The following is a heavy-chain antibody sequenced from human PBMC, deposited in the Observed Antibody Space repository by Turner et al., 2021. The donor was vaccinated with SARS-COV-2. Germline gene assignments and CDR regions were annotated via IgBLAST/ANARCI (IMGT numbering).Heavy chain of an antibody. D-gene: IGHD5-18*01. CDR1: GGSISCSSYY. CDR3: ARLMDTAMDYYGMDV. V-gene: IGHV4-39*01. CDR2: IYYSGIT. J-gene: IGHJ6*02. Sequence: QLQLQESCPGLVKPSETLSPTCTVSGGSISCSSYYWGWIRHPPGMGLEWIGIIYYSGITYYNPSLKSRVTISVDTSKNQFSLKLSSVTAADTAVYYCARLMDTAMDYYGMDVWGQGTTVTVSS.